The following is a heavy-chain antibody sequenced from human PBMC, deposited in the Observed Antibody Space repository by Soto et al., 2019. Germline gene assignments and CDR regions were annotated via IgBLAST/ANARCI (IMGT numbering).Heavy chain of an antibody. CDR3: ARVGSGSYPPPDWYFDL. J-gene: IGHJ2*01. Sequence: EVQLVETGGGLIQPGGSLRLSCAASGFTVSSNYMSWVRQSPGKGLEWVSGIYSGGSTYYADSVKGRFTISRDNSKNTLYLQMNSLRAEDTAVYYCARVGSGSYPPPDWYFDLWGRGTLVTVSS. CDR2: IYSGGST. CDR1: GFTVSSNY. D-gene: IGHD1-26*01. V-gene: IGHV3-53*02.